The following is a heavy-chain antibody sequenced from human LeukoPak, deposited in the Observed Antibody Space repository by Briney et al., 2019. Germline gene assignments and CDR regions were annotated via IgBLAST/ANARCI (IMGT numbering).Heavy chain of an antibody. CDR1: GYSLGKNYY. D-gene: IGHD3-16*01. CDR2: IYGTGST. V-gene: IGHV4-38-2*01. CDR3: ARYDSRGSASTRFDY. Sequence: SETLSLTCAVSGYSLGKNYYWGWIRPPPGKGLEWIGRIYGTGSTSYNPSLMNRVTMSVDTSKNHFSLKLTSVTATDTAVYYCARYDSRGSASTRFDYWGQGILVTISS. J-gene: IGHJ4*02.